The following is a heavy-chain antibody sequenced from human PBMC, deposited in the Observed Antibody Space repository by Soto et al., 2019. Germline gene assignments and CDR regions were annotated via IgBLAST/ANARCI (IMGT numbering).Heavy chain of an antibody. D-gene: IGHD3-3*01. V-gene: IGHV1-18*04. J-gene: IGHJ5*02. CDR1: GYTFTSYG. CDR2: FSAYNGNT. Sequence: QVQLVQSGAEVKKPGASVKVSCKASGYTFTSYGISWVRQAPGQGLEWMGWFSAYNGNTNYAQKLQGRVTMTTDTYTSTSYMELRSLRSDDTAVYYCARATHRLRFLELTYNWFDPWGQGTLVTVSS. CDR3: ARATHRLRFLELTYNWFDP.